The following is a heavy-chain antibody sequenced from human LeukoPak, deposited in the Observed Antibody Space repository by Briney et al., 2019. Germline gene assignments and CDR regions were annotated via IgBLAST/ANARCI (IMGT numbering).Heavy chain of an antibody. CDR1: GFTFSSYA. V-gene: IGHV1-69*01. CDR3: ARQSGGYSGYDSDY. D-gene: IGHD5-12*01. Sequence: GGSLRLSCAASGFTFSSYAISWVRQAPGQGLEWMGGIIPIFGTANYAQKFQGRVTITADESTSTAYMELSSLRSEDTAVYYCARQSGGYSGYDSDYWGQGTLVTVSS. CDR2: IIPIFGTA. J-gene: IGHJ4*02.